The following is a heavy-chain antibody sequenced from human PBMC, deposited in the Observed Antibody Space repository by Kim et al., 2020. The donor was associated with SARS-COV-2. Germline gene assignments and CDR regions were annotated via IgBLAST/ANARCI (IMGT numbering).Heavy chain of an antibody. J-gene: IGHJ4*02. CDR1: GGSISSGGYY. CDR3: ASGADQYYSASGSYYNVAYFDY. CDR2: IYNSGST. D-gene: IGHD3-10*01. Sequence: SETLSLTCTVSGGSISSGGYYWTWIRQHPGKGLEWIGYIYNSGSTYYNPSLKSRVTISVDTSKNQFSLKLSSMTAADTAVYYCASGADQYYSASGSYYNVAYFDYWGRGTLVTVSS. V-gene: IGHV4-31*03.